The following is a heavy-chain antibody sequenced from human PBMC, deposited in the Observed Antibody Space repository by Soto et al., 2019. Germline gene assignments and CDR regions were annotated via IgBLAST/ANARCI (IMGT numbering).Heavy chain of an antibody. J-gene: IGHJ6*02. CDR1: GFSLSTSGMC. V-gene: IGHV2-70*01. CDR3: ARTPETYGDYDYGMDV. CDR2: IDWDDDK. Sequence: SGPTLVKPTQTPTLTCTFSGFSLSTSGMCVSWIRQPPGKALEWLALIDWDDDKYYSTSLKTRLTISKDTSKNQVVLTMTNMDPVDTATYYCARTPETYGDYDYGMDVWGQGTTVTVSS. D-gene: IGHD4-17*01.